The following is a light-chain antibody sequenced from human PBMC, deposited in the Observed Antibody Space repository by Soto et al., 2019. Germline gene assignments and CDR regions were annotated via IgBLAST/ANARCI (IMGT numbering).Light chain of an antibody. CDR3: QQYATSPST. Sequence: EIVLTQSPATMSLSPGEGATLSCGASESVSYSYVAWQQVKGGLAPRLLIHAASTRASGIPDRFSGSKSGTDFTLTIRGLEPEDAAVYYCQQYATSPSTFGQGTRLEIK. CDR1: ESVSYSY. V-gene: IGKV3D-20*01. J-gene: IGKJ5*01. CDR2: AAS.